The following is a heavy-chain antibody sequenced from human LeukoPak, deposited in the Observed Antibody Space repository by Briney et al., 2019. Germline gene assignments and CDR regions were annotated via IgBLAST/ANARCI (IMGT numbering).Heavy chain of an antibody. CDR3: ARGALGEYYFDY. D-gene: IGHD3-10*01. CDR2: ISYDGGNK. J-gene: IGHJ4*02. CDR1: GFTFSSYA. V-gene: IGHV3-30*04. Sequence: PGRSLRLSCAASGFTFSSYAMHWVRQAPGKGLEWVAVISYDGGNKYYADSVKGRFTISRDNSKNTLYLQMNSLRAEDTAVYYCARGALGEYYFDYWGQGTLVTVSS.